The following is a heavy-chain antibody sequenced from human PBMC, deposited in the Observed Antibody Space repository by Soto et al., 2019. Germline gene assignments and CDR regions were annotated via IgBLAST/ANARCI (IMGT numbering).Heavy chain of an antibody. J-gene: IGHJ6*02. CDR1: GGSISSSNW. V-gene: IGHV4-4*02. CDR2: IYHSGST. CDR3: ARARLRFYYYYGMEV. Sequence: PSETLSLTCAVSGGSISSSNWWSCVRQPPGKGLEWIGEIYHSGSTNYNPSLKSRVTISVDKSKNQFSLKLSSVTAADTAVYYCARARLRFYYYYGMEVWGQGTKVTVS. D-gene: IGHD3-3*01.